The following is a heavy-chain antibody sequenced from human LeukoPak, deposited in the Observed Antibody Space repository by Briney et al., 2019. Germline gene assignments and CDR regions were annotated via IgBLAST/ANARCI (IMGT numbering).Heavy chain of an antibody. Sequence: GGSLRLSCAASGFTFSSSSMTWVRQAPGQGLEWVAYISSSGTSMYYTDSVRGRFAISRDNAKNTLYLQMNTLRVEDTAVYYCAILATRGPKDCWGQGTLVTVSS. CDR2: ISSSGTSM. V-gene: IGHV3-48*01. J-gene: IGHJ4*02. D-gene: IGHD1-26*01. CDR3: AILATRGPKDC. CDR1: GFTFSSSS.